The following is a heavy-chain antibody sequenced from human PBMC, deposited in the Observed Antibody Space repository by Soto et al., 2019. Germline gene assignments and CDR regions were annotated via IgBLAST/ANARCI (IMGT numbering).Heavy chain of an antibody. CDR3: AKGGFIGGFRGPRSTCYFDY. CDR2: IRGSGGST. V-gene: IGHV3-23*01. Sequence: GGSLRLSCAASGFTFSSYAMSWVRQAPGKGLEWVSAIRGSGGSTYYADSVKGRFTISRDNSKNKVYQQMNSLRAEDTAVYYCAKGGFIGGFRGPRSTCYFDYWGQGTLVTVSS. J-gene: IGHJ4*02. D-gene: IGHD3-10*01. CDR1: GFTFSSYA.